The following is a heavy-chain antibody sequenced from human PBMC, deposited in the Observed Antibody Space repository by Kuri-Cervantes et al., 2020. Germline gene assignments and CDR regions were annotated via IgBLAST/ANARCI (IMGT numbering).Heavy chain of an antibody. CDR3: ARVTAVAGTSSPDWYFDR. D-gene: IGHD6-19*01. CDR1: GYTFTSYG. V-gene: IGHV7-4-1*02. Sequence: ASVKVSCKASGYTFTSYGISWVRQAPGQGLEWMGWINTNTGNPTYAQGFTGRFVFSLDTSVSTAYLQISSLKAEDTAVYYCARVTAVAGTSSPDWYFDRWGRGTLVTVSS. CDR2: INTNTGNP. J-gene: IGHJ2*01.